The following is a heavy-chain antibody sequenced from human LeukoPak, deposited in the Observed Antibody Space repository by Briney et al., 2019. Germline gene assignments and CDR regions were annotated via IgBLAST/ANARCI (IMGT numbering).Heavy chain of an antibody. CDR2: SNDNGGGA. Sequence: GASVPVSCMCSGYIFIGYYLHGLGHAPGRGLQGRGESNDNGGGANYAAKFHGRGAVARDTSISTAYMELGRLRSDDTAVYYCASDCSSTSCYYFDYWGQGTLVTVSS. J-gene: IGHJ4*02. CDR3: ASDCSSTSCYYFDY. D-gene: IGHD2-2*01. CDR1: GYIFIGYY. V-gene: IGHV1-2*02.